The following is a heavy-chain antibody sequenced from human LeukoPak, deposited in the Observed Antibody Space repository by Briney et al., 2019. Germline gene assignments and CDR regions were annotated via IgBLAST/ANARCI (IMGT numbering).Heavy chain of an antibody. D-gene: IGHD3-22*01. V-gene: IGHV4-34*01. CDR2: INHSGST. J-gene: IGHJ5*02. CDR3: ARDGRFHYYDSSGYSVWFDP. Sequence: PSETLSLTCTVSGGSISSYYWSWIRQPPGKGLEWIGEINHSGSTNYNPSLKSRVTISVDTSKNQFSLKLSSVTAADTAVYYCARDGRFHYYDSSGYSVWFDPWGQGTLVTVSS. CDR1: GGSISSYY.